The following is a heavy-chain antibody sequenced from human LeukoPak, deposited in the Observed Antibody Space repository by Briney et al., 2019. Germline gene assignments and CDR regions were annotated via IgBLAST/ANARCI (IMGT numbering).Heavy chain of an antibody. CDR3: ARDVVVVAIGAFDI. J-gene: IGHJ3*02. CDR2: IIPIFGTA. D-gene: IGHD2-15*01. V-gene: IGHV1-69*13. Sequence: ASVKASCKASGGTFSSYAISWVRQAPGQGLEWMGGIIPIFGTANYAQKFQGRVTITADESTSTAYMELSSLRSEDTAVYYCARDVVVVAIGAFDIWGQGTMVTVSS. CDR1: GGTFSSYA.